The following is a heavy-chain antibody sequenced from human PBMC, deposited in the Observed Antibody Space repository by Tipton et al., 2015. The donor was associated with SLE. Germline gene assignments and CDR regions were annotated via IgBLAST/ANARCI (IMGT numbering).Heavy chain of an antibody. J-gene: IGHJ6*02. D-gene: IGHD2-21*01. CDR1: GASIGSGGYS. CDR2: ISYGGGT. CDR3: ARGLLTWRGAIVGVDV. Sequence: TLSLTCAVSGASIGSGGYSWNWIRQPPGKGLQWIGYISYGGGTNYNPSLKSRVTISVDTAKNQFSLKLTSVTAADTAVYYCARGLLTWRGAIVGVDVWGQGTTVNVSS. V-gene: IGHV4-30-2*01.